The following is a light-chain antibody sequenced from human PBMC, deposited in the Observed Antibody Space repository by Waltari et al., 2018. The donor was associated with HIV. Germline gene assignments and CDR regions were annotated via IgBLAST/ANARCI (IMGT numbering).Light chain of an antibody. V-gene: IGKV1-33*01. CDR1: QDSSNY. Sequence: DIQMTQSPSSLSASIGDRVTITCQASQDSSNYLNWYQQKPGKAPKLLINDASNLERGVPSRFTGSGSGTDFSFTINSLQPEDIATYYCQHYDNLPHTFGQGTKLEIK. CDR2: DAS. CDR3: QHYDNLPHT. J-gene: IGKJ2*01.